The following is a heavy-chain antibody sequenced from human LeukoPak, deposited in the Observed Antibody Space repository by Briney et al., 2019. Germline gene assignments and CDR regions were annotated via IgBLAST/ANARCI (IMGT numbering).Heavy chain of an antibody. CDR3: ARAFRGDYYGSGGRYNWFDP. CDR2: IIPIFGTA. CDR1: GGTFSSYA. Sequence: SVKVSCKASGGTFSSYAISWVRQAPGQGLEWMGGIIPIFGTANYAQKFQGRVTITADKSTSTAYMELRSLRSEDTAVYYCARAFRGDYYGSGGRYNWFDPWGQGTLVTVSS. V-gene: IGHV1-69*06. J-gene: IGHJ5*02. D-gene: IGHD3-10*01.